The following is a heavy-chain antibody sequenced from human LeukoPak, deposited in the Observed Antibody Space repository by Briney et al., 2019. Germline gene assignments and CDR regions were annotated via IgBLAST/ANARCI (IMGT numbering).Heavy chain of an antibody. Sequence: PGGSLRLPCAASGFTFDDYGMSWVRQAPGKGLEWVSGINWNGGSTGYADSVKGRFTISRDNAKNSLYLQMNRLRAEDTALYYCAREGAYYYDSSGSEGAFDIWGQGTMVTVSS. CDR1: GFTFDDYG. D-gene: IGHD3-22*01. CDR3: AREGAYYYDSSGSEGAFDI. J-gene: IGHJ3*02. V-gene: IGHV3-20*04. CDR2: INWNGGST.